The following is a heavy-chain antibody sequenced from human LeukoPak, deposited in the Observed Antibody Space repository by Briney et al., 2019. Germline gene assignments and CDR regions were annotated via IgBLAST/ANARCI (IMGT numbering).Heavy chain of an antibody. Sequence: GGSLRLSCTASGFTFGDYAMSWVRQAPGKGLEWVGFTRSKAYGGTTEYAASVKGRFTISRDDSKSIAYLQMNSLKTEDTAVYYCTTSGLTMVRGVIRNFDYWGQGTLVTVSS. CDR2: TRSKAYGGTT. CDR3: TTSGLTMVRGVIRNFDY. D-gene: IGHD3-10*01. CDR1: GFTFGDYA. V-gene: IGHV3-49*04. J-gene: IGHJ4*02.